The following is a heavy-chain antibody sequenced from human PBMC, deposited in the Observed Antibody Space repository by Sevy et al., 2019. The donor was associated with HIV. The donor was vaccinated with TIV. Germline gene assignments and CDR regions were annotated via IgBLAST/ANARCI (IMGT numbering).Heavy chain of an antibody. CDR2: IRSKVYGGTT. CDR1: GFTFGDYV. J-gene: IGHJ6*02. D-gene: IGHD3-10*01. V-gene: IGHV3-49*03. CDR3: SRADYYGSDGGYYGMDV. Sequence: GGSLRLACKVSGFTFGDYVMTWFRQAPGKGLEWVGFIRSKVYGGTTEYAASVKGRFIISRDDSKSIAYLRMNSLKTEDTGVYYCSRADYYGSDGGYYGMDVWVQGTTVTVSS.